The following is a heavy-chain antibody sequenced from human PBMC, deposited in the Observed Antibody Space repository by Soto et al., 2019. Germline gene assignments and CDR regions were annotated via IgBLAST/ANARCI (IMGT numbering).Heavy chain of an antibody. D-gene: IGHD3-22*01. CDR3: ARGGYYDSSGSRNYHYYGMNV. CDR1: GYRFTSYG. J-gene: IGHJ6*02. CDR2: ISAYDDNT. V-gene: IGHV1-18*01. Sequence: QAQLVQSGPEVKKPGASVKVSSKASGYRFTSYGISWVRQAPGQGLEWLGWISAYDDNTKYAQTLQGRVSMSTDTSTNTAYMELRGLRSDDTAMYYCARGGYYDSSGSRNYHYYGMNVWGQGTTVTVSS.